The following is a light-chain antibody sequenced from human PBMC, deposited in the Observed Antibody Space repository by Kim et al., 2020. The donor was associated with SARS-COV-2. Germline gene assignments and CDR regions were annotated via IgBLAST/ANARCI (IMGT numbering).Light chain of an antibody. CDR1: QRVSSSY. CDR2: GAS. Sequence: SPGERASRSCRTNQRVSSSYLAWYQQKPGQAPRLLIYGASSRATGIPDRFSGSGSGTDFTLTISRLEPEDFAVYYCQQYGSSPRTFGQGTKVDIK. V-gene: IGKV3-20*01. CDR3: QQYGSSPRT. J-gene: IGKJ1*01.